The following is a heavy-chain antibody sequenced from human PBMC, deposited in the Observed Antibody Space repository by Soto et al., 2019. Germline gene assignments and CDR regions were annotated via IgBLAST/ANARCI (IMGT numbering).Heavy chain of an antibody. Sequence: ASVKVSCKASGYIFVNYGIAWVRQAPGQGLEWMGWISPYTGNTHSATKIQGRLTMTTDTSTSTAYMDLGSLTSDDTAVYYCVMVDYYVTPAPQDVWGQGTTVTVSS. CDR1: GYIFVNYG. CDR2: ISPYTGNT. CDR3: VMVDYYVTPAPQDV. V-gene: IGHV1-18*01. J-gene: IGHJ6*02. D-gene: IGHD3-16*01.